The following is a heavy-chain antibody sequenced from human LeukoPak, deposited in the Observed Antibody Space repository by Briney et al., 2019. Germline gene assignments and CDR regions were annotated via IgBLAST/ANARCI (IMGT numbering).Heavy chain of an antibody. Sequence: GGSLRLSCAVSGFTVSSNYISWVRQAPGKGLEWVSVIYSGGSTYYADSVKGRFTISRDNSKNTLYLQMNSLRAEDTAVYYCARALPAVAGGYGMDVWGQGTTVTVSS. CDR1: GFTVSSNY. V-gene: IGHV3-53*01. CDR3: ARALPAVAGGYGMDV. J-gene: IGHJ6*02. D-gene: IGHD6-19*01. CDR2: IYSGGST.